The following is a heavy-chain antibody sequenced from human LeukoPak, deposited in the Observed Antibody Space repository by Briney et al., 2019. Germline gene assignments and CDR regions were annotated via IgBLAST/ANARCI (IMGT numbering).Heavy chain of an antibody. D-gene: IGHD6-13*01. J-gene: IGHJ4*02. Sequence: SETLSLTCTVSGGSISSGSYYWSWIRQPAGKGLEWIGRIYTSGSTNYNPSLKSRVTISVDTSKNQFSLKLSSVTAADTAVYYCARHPGYSSPLYFDYWGQGTLVTVSS. CDR3: ARHPGYSSPLYFDY. CDR1: GGSISSGSYY. V-gene: IGHV4-61*02. CDR2: IYTSGST.